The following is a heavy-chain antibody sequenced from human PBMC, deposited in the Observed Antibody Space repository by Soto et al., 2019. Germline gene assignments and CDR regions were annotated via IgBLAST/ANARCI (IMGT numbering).Heavy chain of an antibody. CDR3: ARVGSSIEVRPFDY. V-gene: IGHV4-59*08. CDR1: GGCISGYY. Sequence: SETLSLTCTVSGGCISGYYWSWIRQPPGKGLEWIGYMYNTGSTVYNPSFKSRVTISVDTSKNQFSLKLSSVTAADTAVYYCARVGSSIEVRPFDYWGQGTLVTVSS. J-gene: IGHJ4*02. D-gene: IGHD6-6*01. CDR2: MYNTGST.